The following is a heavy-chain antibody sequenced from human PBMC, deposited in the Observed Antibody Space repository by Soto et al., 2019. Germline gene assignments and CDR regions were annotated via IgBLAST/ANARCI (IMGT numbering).Heavy chain of an antibody. J-gene: IGHJ6*02. CDR3: ARDPCFGIVVVTTSCGTDV. CDR1: GFSFSSYA. Sequence: SLRLSCAASGFSFSSYAIHWVRQAPGKGLEWVAVISYDGSDMYYGDSVKGRFTISRDNAKNSLYLQMSSLRDEDTAVYYCARDPCFGIVVVTTSCGTDVGGQATTVTVSS. D-gene: IGHD3-22*01. V-gene: IGHV3-30*03. CDR2: ISYDGSDM.